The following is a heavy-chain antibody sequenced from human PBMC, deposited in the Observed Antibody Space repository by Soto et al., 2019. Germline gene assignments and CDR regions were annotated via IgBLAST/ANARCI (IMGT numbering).Heavy chain of an antibody. CDR3: ARAVSSWYKGDWFDP. D-gene: IGHD6-13*01. Sequence: EVQLLESGGGLVQPGGSLRLSCAASGFTFSSYAMSWVRQAPGKGLEWVSAISGNGVSTYYADSVKGRFTISRDNSKNTLYLQMNSLRAEDTAVYYCARAVSSWYKGDWFDPWGQGTLVTVSS. V-gene: IGHV3-23*01. J-gene: IGHJ5*02. CDR2: ISGNGVST. CDR1: GFTFSSYA.